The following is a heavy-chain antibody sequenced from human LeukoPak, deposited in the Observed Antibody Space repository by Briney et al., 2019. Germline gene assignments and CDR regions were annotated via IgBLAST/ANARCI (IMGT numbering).Heavy chain of an antibody. CDR3: VRSVGMSGTNAFDI. Sequence: SETLSLTCTVSGGSISVYFWNWIRQPPGKGLEWIGYMYYSGSTNYNPSLKSRVTMSVDTSKTQFSLKQNSVTATDTATYYCVRSVGMSGTNAFDIWGQGTMVTASS. J-gene: IGHJ3*02. D-gene: IGHD1-1*01. CDR1: GGSISVYF. CDR2: MYYSGST. V-gene: IGHV4-59*08.